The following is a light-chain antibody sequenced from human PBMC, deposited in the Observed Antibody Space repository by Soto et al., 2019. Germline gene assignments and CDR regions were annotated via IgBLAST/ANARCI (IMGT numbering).Light chain of an antibody. CDR2: ATS. V-gene: IGKV1-9*01. J-gene: IGKJ1*01. Sequence: IHLTQSPSSLSASVGDRVTITCRASQGISSYLAWYQQKPGKAPKLLIYATSTLQGGVPSRFSGSGSGTDFTLTISSLQPEDFATYYCQQLSTYPRTFGQGTKVDIK. CDR1: QGISSY. CDR3: QQLSTYPRT.